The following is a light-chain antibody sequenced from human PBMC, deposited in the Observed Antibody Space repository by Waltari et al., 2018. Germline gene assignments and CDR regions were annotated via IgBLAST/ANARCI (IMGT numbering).Light chain of an antibody. CDR1: QRVLYSSNNKNY. V-gene: IGKV4-1*01. Sequence: DIVMTQSPDSLAVSLGERATINCKSSQRVLYSSNNKNYLAWYQQKPGQPPKLLIYWASTRESGVPDRFIGSGSGTDFTLTISSLQAEDVAVYYCQQYYSTPRTFGQGTRLEIK. J-gene: IGKJ5*01. CDR2: WAS. CDR3: QQYYSTPRT.